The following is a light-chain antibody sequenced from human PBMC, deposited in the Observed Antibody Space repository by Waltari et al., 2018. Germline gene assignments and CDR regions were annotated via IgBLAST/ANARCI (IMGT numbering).Light chain of an antibody. CDR2: SDN. Sequence: QSVLTQPPSTSGPPGQRATIPCSGSGSNIGTNSVKWYQQPPGTAPKLLILSDNHRPSWVPDRFSGSKSGLSTSRAISGLQSEDEADSYCAAGDDSLNGVLFGGGTKLTVL. CDR3: AAGDDSLNGVL. V-gene: IGLV1-44*01. J-gene: IGLJ2*01. CDR1: GSNIGTNS.